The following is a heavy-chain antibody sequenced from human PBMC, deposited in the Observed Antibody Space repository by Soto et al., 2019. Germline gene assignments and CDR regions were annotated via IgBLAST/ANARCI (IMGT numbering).Heavy chain of an antibody. J-gene: IGHJ4*02. CDR2: IYYSGST. D-gene: IGHD3-22*01. CDR3: ARGANYYDSLTPFEY. Sequence: PSETLSLTCTFSVVSISSGGYYCSWIHQHPGKGLEWIGYIYYSGSTYYNPSLKSRVTISVDTPKNQFSLKLSSVTAADTAVYYCARGANYYDSLTPFEYWGQGTLVNVSS. CDR1: VVSISSGGYY. V-gene: IGHV4-31*03.